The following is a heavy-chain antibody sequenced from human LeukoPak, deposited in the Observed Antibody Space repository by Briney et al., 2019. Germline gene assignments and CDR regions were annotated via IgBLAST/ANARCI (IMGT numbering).Heavy chain of an antibody. J-gene: IGHJ4*02. CDR3: ASWSSGSPPTNI. CDR1: GFRFSSYT. CDR2: ISSSSSTI. D-gene: IGHD6-19*01. Sequence: GGSLRLSCAASGFRFSSYTMNWVRQAPGKGLEWVSYISSSSSTIYDADSVKGRFTVSRDNAKNSLYLQMDSLRAEDTAVYYCASWSSGSPPTNIWGQGSLVTVSS. V-gene: IGHV3-48*04.